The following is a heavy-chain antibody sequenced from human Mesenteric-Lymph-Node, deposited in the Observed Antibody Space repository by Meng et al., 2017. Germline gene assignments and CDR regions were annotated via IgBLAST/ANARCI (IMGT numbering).Heavy chain of an antibody. V-gene: IGHV1-2*02. CDR2: INPNSGGT. D-gene: IGHD1-26*01. J-gene: IGHJ6*02. CDR1: GATFSSYA. CDR3: ARAAIVGATRYGMDV. Sequence: ASVKVSCKASGATFSSYAISWVRQAPGQGLEWMGGINPNSGGTNYAQKFQGRVTMTRDTSISTAYMELSRLRSDDTAVYYCARAAIVGATRYGMDVWGQGTTVTVSS.